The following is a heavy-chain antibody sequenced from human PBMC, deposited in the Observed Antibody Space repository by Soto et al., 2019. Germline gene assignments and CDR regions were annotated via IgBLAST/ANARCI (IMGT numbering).Heavy chain of an antibody. CDR3: ARDRRDGYNYYYDYGMDV. Sequence: QVQLVQSGAEVKKPGSSVKVSCKASGGTFSSYAISWVRQAPGQGLEWMGGIIPIFGTANYAQKFQGRVTITVDECTSTVYMELGRLRSEDTAVYYCARDRRDGYNYYYDYGMDVWGQGTAVAVSS. V-gene: IGHV1-69*12. J-gene: IGHJ6*02. D-gene: IGHD5-12*01. CDR1: GGTFSSYA. CDR2: IIPIFGTA.